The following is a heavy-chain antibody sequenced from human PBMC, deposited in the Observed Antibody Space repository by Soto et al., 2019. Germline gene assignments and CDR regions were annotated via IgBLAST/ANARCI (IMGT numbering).Heavy chain of an antibody. V-gene: IGHV1-8*01. CDR3: ATSRYCTNGVCPCDY. Sequence: ASVKVSCKTSGYTFTSYDINWVRQATGQGLEWMGWMNSNNGNPGYAQKFQARVTVTRDTSIRTGYMELSSRRHDDTAVYYCATSRYCTNGVCPCDYWGQGTLVTGSS. CDR1: GYTFTSYD. D-gene: IGHD2-8*01. J-gene: IGHJ4*02. CDR2: MNSNNGNP.